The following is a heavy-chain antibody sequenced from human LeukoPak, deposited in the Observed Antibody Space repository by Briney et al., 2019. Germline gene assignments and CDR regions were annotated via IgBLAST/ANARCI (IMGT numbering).Heavy chain of an antibody. Sequence: SETLSLTCTVSGGSTSSYYWSWIRQPPGQGLEWIGYISYSENTNYNLSLKSRVNISVDSSKNQFSLKLSSVTAADTAVYYCAGTSKYMAVWGKGTTVTVSS. CDR2: ISYSENT. J-gene: IGHJ6*03. V-gene: IGHV4-59*08. CDR3: AGTSKYMAV. CDR1: GGSTSSYY.